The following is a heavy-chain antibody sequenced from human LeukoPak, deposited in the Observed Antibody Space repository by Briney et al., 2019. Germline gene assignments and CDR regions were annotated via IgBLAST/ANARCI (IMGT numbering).Heavy chain of an antibody. CDR1: GFTFGGYG. D-gene: IGHD1-14*01. CDR3: TRYNNDHFDY. Sequence: GGSLRLSCAGSGFTFGGYGMHWFRQTPGKGLEWVAVIAYDGSRAFYADSVKGRFTISRDNSKNTMSVQMDDLRAEDTAVYYCTRYNNDHFDYWGEGTLVTVSS. V-gene: IGHV3-33*01. J-gene: IGHJ4*02. CDR2: IAYDGSRA.